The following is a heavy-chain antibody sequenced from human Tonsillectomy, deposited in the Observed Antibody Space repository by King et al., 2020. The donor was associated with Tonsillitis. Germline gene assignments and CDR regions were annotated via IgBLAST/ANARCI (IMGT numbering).Heavy chain of an antibody. J-gene: IGHJ3*02. CDR1: GGSISSFY. Sequence: VQLQESGPGLVKPSETLSLTCTVSGGSISSFYWSWIRQPAGKGLEWIGRVSSIGSTNYNPSLKSRVTMSVDTSKNQFSLKLSSVTAADTAVYYCARYCGGDFYPHAFDIWGQGTMVTVSS. V-gene: IGHV4-4*07. D-gene: IGHD2-21*02. CDR3: ARYCGGDFYPHAFDI. CDR2: VSSIGST.